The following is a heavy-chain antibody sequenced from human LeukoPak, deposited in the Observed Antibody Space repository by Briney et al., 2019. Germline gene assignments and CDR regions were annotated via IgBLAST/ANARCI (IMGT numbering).Heavy chain of an antibody. V-gene: IGHV1-2*02. CDR1: GYTFTGYY. CDR2: INPNSGGT. Sequence: ASVKVSCKASGYTFTGYYMHWVRQAPGQGLEWMGWINPNSGGTNYAQKFQGRVTMTRDTSISTAYMELSRLRSDDTAVYYCAREDIVVVPAANDYNWFDPWGQGTLVTVSS. D-gene: IGHD2-2*01. J-gene: IGHJ5*02. CDR3: AREDIVVVPAANDYNWFDP.